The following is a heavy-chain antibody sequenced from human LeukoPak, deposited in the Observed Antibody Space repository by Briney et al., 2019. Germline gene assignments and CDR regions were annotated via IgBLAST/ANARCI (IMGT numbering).Heavy chain of an antibody. V-gene: IGHV1-46*01. CDR1: GYTFPSHY. Sequence: GASVKVSCKTSGYTFPSHYMHWVRQAPGQGLEWMGAINPSGDRTNYAQKLQGRVTMTTDTSTSTAYMELRSLRSDDTAVYYCARVSSEGTSDYWGQGTLVTVSS. CDR3: ARVSSEGTSDY. J-gene: IGHJ4*02. D-gene: IGHD3-10*01. CDR2: INPSGDRT.